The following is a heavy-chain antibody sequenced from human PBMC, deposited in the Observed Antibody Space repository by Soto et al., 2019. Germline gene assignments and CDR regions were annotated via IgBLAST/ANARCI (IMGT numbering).Heavy chain of an antibody. CDR3: ASLNSGTYKGDAFDI. V-gene: IGHV3-74*01. CDR2: IKGDGSST. Sequence: EVQLVESGGGLVRPGGSLRLSCEASGFTFSNFWMNWVRQAPGKGLVWLSRIKGDGSSTSYADSVQGRFTISRDNAKNTVYLQMNSLRAEDTAVYYCASLNSGTYKGDAFDIWGQGTVVSVSS. D-gene: IGHD1-26*01. J-gene: IGHJ3*02. CDR1: GFTFSNFW.